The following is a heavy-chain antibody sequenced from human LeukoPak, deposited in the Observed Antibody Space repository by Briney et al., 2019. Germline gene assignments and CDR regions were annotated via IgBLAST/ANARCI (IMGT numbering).Heavy chain of an antibody. Sequence: GGSLRLSCAASGFTFSSYAMHWVRQAPGKGLEWVSTISGDGTETFFADSVRGRFTISRDNSKSTVSLQMNSLRVEDMAVYYCAKGGHYSFFDYWGRGTLVIVSS. CDR1: GFTFSSYA. V-gene: IGHV3-23*01. CDR2: ISGDGTET. J-gene: IGHJ4*02. CDR3: AKGGHYSFFDY. D-gene: IGHD2-15*01.